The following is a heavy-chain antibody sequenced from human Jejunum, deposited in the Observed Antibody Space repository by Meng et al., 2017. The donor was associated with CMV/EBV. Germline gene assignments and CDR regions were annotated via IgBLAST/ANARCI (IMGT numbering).Heavy chain of an antibody. CDR1: SSNTVA. V-gene: IGHV6-1*01. CDR3: ARDYYGSGTYPYLFDY. J-gene: IGHJ4*02. D-gene: IGHD3-10*01. CDR2: TYYRSKWYN. Sequence: SSNTVAWNWIRQSPSRGLEYLGRTYYRSKWYNDYAVSVKGRIVINPDTSKNQFSLQLNSVTPEDTAVYYCARDYYGSGTYPYLFDYWGQGTLVTVSS.